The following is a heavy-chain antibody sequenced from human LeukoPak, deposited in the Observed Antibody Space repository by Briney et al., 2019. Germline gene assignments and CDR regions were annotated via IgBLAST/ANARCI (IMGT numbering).Heavy chain of an antibody. CDR2: INSDGSST. J-gene: IGHJ5*02. D-gene: IGHD2-15*01. V-gene: IGHV3-74*01. CDR1: GFTFISYW. CDR3: ARGGPYP. Sequence: PVGSLSLSCAASGFTFISYWMHWVRQAPWGGLVWVSRINSDGSSTSYADSVNRRFTISRNNAKNTLYLQMNSLSAEDTVVYYCARGGPYPWGQGTLVTVSS.